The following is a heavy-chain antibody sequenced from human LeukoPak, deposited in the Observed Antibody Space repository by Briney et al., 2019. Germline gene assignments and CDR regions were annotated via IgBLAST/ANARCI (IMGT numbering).Heavy chain of an antibody. CDR2: ISYDGSNK. Sequence: GRSLRLSCAASGFTFSSYGMHWVRQAPGKGLEWVAVISYDGSNKYYADSVKGRSTISRDNSKNTLYLQMNSLRAEDTAVYYCARDVGFGELFTYYMDVWGKGTTVTVSS. CDR1: GFTFSSYG. CDR3: ARDVGFGELFTYYMDV. J-gene: IGHJ6*03. D-gene: IGHD3-10*01. V-gene: IGHV3-30*03.